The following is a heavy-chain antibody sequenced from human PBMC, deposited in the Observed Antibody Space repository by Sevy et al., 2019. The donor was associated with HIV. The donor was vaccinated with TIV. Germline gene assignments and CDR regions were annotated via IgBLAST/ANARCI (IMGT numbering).Heavy chain of an antibody. CDR3: ARDLHSSGLHYFDH. CDR1: GFTVSSNY. J-gene: IGHJ4*02. D-gene: IGHD6-19*01. Sequence: GGSLRLSCAASGFTVSSNYMSWVRQAPGKGLEWVSVIYSGGSTYYADSVKGRFTISRDNSKNTLYLQMNSLRAEDTAVYYCARDLHSSGLHYFDHWGQGTLVTVSS. CDR2: IYSGGST. V-gene: IGHV3-53*01.